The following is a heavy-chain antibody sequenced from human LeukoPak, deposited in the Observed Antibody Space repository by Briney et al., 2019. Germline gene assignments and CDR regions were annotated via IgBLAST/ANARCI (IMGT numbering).Heavy chain of an antibody. J-gene: IGHJ6*02. V-gene: IGHV3-21*01. D-gene: IGHD6-19*01. CDR1: GFPFATFG. CDR3: ARDSSGDV. Sequence: GGSLRLSCVASGFPFATFGMSWVRQAPEKGLEWVSFITGSGQNTYYADSVKGRFTISRDNAKNSLYLQMNSLRAEDTAVYYCARDSSGDVWGQGTTVTVSS. CDR2: ITGSGQNT.